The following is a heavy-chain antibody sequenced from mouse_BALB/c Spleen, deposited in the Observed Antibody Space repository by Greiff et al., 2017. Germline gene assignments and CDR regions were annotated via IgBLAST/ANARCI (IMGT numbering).Heavy chain of an antibody. V-gene: IGHV7-3*02. Sequence: EVQVVESGGGLVQPGGSLRLSCATSGFTFTDYYMSWVRQPPGKALEWLGFIRNKANGYTTEYSASVKGRFTISRDNSQSILYLQMNTLRAEDSATYYCARDWAAYWGQGTLVTVSA. CDR1: GFTFTDYY. J-gene: IGHJ3*01. CDR2: IRNKANGYTT. CDR3: ARDWAAY.